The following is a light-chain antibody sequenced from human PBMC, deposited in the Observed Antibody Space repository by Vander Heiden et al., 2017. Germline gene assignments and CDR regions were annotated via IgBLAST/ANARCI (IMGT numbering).Light chain of an antibody. CDR2: AAS. CDR3: QKDTGAPLT. CDR1: QGISNY. Sequence: DIQMTQSPSSLSASVGDRVTITCRASQGISNYLAWYQQQPGKVPKLLTYAASTLQSGVPSRFSGSGSGTDFTLTISSLHPEDVATYYCQKDTGAPLTFGHGTKVDIQ. J-gene: IGKJ3*01. V-gene: IGKV1-27*01.